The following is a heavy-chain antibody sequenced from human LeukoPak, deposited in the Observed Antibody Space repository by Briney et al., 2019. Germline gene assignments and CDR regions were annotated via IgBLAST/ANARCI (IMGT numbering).Heavy chain of an antibody. V-gene: IGHV4-59*12. CDR3: ARGYCTNAVCSLGPTQA. J-gene: IGHJ4*02. D-gene: IGHD2-8*01. CDR2: IYYSGST. CDR1: GGSISSYY. Sequence: SETLSLTCTVSGGSISSYYWSWIRQPPGKGLQWIGYIYYSGSTNYNPSLKSRVTISVDTSKNQFSLKLSSVTAANTAVYYCARGYCTNAVCSLGPTQAWGQGTLVTVSS.